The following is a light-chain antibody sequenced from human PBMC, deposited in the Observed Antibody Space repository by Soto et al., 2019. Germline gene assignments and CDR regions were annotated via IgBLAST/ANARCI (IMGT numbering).Light chain of an antibody. CDR2: DSS. V-gene: IGKV3D-15*01. CDR1: ANVGTN. Sequence: IVMTQSPATLSESPGERVTLSCRASANVGTNVAWYQQKPGQAPRLLIYDSSTRATGIPDTFSGSGSMTDFTLTISSLHPEESAVYYCQQYNNWGLSFGGGTKVEI. J-gene: IGKJ4*01. CDR3: QQYNNWGLS.